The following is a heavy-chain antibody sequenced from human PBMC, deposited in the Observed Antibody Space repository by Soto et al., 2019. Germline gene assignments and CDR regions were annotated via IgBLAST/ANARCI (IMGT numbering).Heavy chain of an antibody. Sequence: SETLSLTCTVSGASITGSSYWSWIRQPAGKGLEWIGRFSLSGTTNYNPSLRSRVTMSADVSKNQFSQRLTSVTAADTALYYCARGMTPPGAPAWYYFDSWGQGTLVTVS. D-gene: IGHD2-8*02. CDR3: ARGMTPPGAPAWYYFDS. CDR1: GASITGSSY. V-gene: IGHV4-4*07. J-gene: IGHJ4*02. CDR2: FSLSGTT.